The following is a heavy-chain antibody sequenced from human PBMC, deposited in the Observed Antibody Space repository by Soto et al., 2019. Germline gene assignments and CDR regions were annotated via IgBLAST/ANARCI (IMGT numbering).Heavy chain of an antibody. CDR1: GGSISSGGHY. Sequence: SETLSLTCTVSGGSISSGGHYWSWIRQHPGKGLEWIGYIYYSGSTYYNPSLKSRVTISVDTSKNQFSLKLSSVTAADTAVYYCARTPSDSSGPPFDYWGQGTLVTVSS. CDR3: ARTPSDSSGPPFDY. CDR2: IYYSGST. V-gene: IGHV4-31*03. D-gene: IGHD3-22*01. J-gene: IGHJ4*02.